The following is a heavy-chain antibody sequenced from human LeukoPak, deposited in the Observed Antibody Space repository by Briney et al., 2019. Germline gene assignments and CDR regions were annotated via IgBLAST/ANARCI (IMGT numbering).Heavy chain of an antibody. CDR2: INTSGGST. D-gene: IGHD6-13*01. V-gene: IGHV1-46*01. CDR1: GYTFTSYY. CDR3: ARGTGIAAAVTSLFQY. Sequence: ASVKVSCKASGYTFTSYYMHWVRQAPGDGLERMGVINTSGGSTSYAQKFQGRVTMTRDTSTSTVYMELSSLRSEDTAVDYCARGTGIAAAVTSLFQYWGQGTLVTVSS. J-gene: IGHJ1*01.